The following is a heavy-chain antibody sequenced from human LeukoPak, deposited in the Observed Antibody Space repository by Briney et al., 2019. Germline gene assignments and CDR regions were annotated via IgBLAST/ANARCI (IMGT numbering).Heavy chain of an antibody. CDR3: ARGEGVSCSGGSCYLNWFDP. CDR2: ISAYNGNT. D-gene: IGHD2-15*01. V-gene: IGHV1-18*01. Sequence: ASVKVSCKASGYTFTSYGISWVRQAPGQGLEWMGWISAYNGNTNYAQKLQGRVTMTTDTSTSTAYMELRSLRSDDTAVYYCARGEGVSCSGGSCYLNWFDPWGQGTLVTVSS. J-gene: IGHJ5*02. CDR1: GYTFTSYG.